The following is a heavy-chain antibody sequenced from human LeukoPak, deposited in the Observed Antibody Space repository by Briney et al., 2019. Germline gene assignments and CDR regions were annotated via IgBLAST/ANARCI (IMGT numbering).Heavy chain of an antibody. Sequence: GGSLRLSCAASGFTFSSYSMNWVRQAPGKGLEWVSSISSSSSYIYYADSVKGRFTISRDNAKNSLYLQMNSLRAEDTAVYYCASRKTWYSSPRGAFDIWGQGTMVTVSS. CDR3: ASRKTWYSSPRGAFDI. J-gene: IGHJ3*02. CDR1: GFTFSSYS. CDR2: ISSSSSYI. V-gene: IGHV3-21*01. D-gene: IGHD6-19*01.